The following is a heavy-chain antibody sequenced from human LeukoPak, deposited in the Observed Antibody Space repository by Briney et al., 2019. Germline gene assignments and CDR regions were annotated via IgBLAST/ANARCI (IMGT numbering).Heavy chain of an antibody. D-gene: IGHD2-15*01. CDR3: ARKGGHFDY. V-gene: IGHV4-59*01. CDR1: GDSINYYY. Sequence: PSETLSLTCTVSGDSINYYYWSWIRQSPGKGLEWIGYVYYNGSAKYNLSLKSRVTISVDMSKNQFSLKVSSVTAADTAIYYCARKGGHFDYWGQGTLVTVSS. J-gene: IGHJ4*02. CDR2: VYYNGSA.